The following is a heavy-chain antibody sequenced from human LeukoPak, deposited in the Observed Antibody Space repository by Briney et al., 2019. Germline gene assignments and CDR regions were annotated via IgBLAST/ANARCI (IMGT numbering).Heavy chain of an antibody. D-gene: IGHD3-22*01. V-gene: IGHV3-15*01. CDR2: IKSKPGGETI. CDR3: ATDNDDSGLDGDFDY. Sequence: GGSLRLSCTASGFTFSTYATHWVRQAPGKGLEWVGLIKSKPGGETIDYTAHLRGRFTISRDDSKDTVYLQMSDLRPDDTAVYYCATDNDDSGLDGDFDYWGQGTLVTVSS. J-gene: IGHJ4*02. CDR1: GFTFSTYA.